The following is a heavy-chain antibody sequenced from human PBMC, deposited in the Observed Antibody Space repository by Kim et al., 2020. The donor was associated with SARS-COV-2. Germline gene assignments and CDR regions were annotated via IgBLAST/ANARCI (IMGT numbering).Heavy chain of an antibody. D-gene: IGHD5-12*01. CDR1: GYTFTSYA. V-gene: IGHV1-3*01. Sequence: ASVKVSCKASGYTFTSYAMHWVRQAPGQRLEWMGWINAGNGNTKYSQKFQGRVTITRDTSASTAYMELSSLRSEDTAVYYCASNVEMATIYYYYGMDVWGQGTTVTVSS. J-gene: IGHJ6*02. CDR3: ASNVEMATIYYYYGMDV. CDR2: INAGNGNT.